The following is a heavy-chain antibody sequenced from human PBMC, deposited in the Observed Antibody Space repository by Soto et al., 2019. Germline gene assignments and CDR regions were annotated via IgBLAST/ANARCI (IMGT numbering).Heavy chain of an antibody. Sequence: GPLRLSGAAAGFTFSIYAINWVRQAPGKGLEWVSSISGSGGTKYYANSVKGRFTITRDNAKNPLYLQMNPLRAEDTAVYYCAKHGDCSSTSCYFYYWAQGTMGTVSS. CDR3: AKHGDCSSTSCYFYY. CDR2: ISGSGGTK. V-gene: IGHV3-23*01. D-gene: IGHD2-2*01. J-gene: IGHJ4*02. CDR1: GFTFSIYA.